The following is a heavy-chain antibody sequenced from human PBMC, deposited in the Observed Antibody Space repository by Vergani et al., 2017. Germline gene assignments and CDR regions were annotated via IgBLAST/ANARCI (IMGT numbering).Heavy chain of an antibody. V-gene: IGHV4-59*08. CDR2: IYYSGST. J-gene: IGHJ4*02. CDR1: GGSLSSYY. CDR3: ARTDCTNGVCPLNFDY. D-gene: IGHD2-8*01. Sequence: QVQLQESGPGLVKPSETLSLTCTVSGGSLSSYYWSWIRQPPGKGLEWIGYIYYSGSTNYNPSLKSRVTISVDTSKNQFSLKLRSVTAADTAVYYCARTDCTNGVCPLNFDYWGQGTLVTVSS.